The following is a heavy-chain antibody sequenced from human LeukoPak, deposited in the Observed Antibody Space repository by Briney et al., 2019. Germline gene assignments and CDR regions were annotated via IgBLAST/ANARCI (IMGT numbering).Heavy chain of an antibody. D-gene: IGHD4-17*01. CDR2: IYRDGTT. Sequence: GESLRLSCAPSAFTVSSNYMTWVRQAPGKGLEWVSSIYRDGTTYYADSVKGRFTISRDNAKNSLYLQMNSLRAEDTAVYYCAGDNIANGDLDYLDYWGQGTLVTVSS. CDR3: AGDNIANGDLDYLDY. V-gene: IGHV3-66*01. CDR1: AFTVSSNY. J-gene: IGHJ4*02.